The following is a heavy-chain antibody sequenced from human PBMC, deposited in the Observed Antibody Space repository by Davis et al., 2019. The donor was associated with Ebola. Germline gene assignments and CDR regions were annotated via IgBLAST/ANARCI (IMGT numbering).Heavy chain of an antibody. V-gene: IGHV3-9*01. J-gene: IGHJ6*04. CDR3: AKDLWYYGSGSYPYYYYYGMDV. D-gene: IGHD3-10*01. CDR1: GFTFDDYA. CDR2: ISWNSGSI. Sequence: GGSLRLSCAASGFTFDDYAMHWVRHAPGKGLEWVSGISWNSGSIGYADSVKGRFTISRDNSKNTLYLQMTSLRAEDTAVYYCAKDLWYYGSGSYPYYYYYGMDVWGKGTTVTVSS.